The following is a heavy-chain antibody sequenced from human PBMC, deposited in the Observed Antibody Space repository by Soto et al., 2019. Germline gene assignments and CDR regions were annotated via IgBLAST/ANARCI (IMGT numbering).Heavy chain of an antibody. CDR3: ARYSPGLQGTDY. Sequence: SVKVSWKGTEDTFSSYAISWVRQAPGQGLEWVGGIIPIFGTANYAQKCQDRGTRTSDKFTSAADTDLSSMISECTALYHCARYSPGLQGTDYWGQGTSVTVSS. V-gene: IGHV1-69*06. J-gene: IGHJ4*02. D-gene: IGHD1-1*01. CDR1: EDTFSSYA. CDR2: IIPIFGTA.